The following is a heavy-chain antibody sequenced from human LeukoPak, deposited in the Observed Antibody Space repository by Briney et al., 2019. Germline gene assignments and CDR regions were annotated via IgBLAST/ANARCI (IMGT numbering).Heavy chain of an antibody. Sequence: SETLSLTCTVSGGSISSYYWSWIRQPAGKGLEWIGRIYTSGSTNYNPSLKSRVTISVDTSKNQFSLKLSSVTAADTAVYYCARLHLGYYDILTGYFLDPYYYMDVWGKGTTVTVSS. D-gene: IGHD3-9*01. J-gene: IGHJ6*03. V-gene: IGHV4-4*07. CDR1: GGSISSYY. CDR3: ARLHLGYYDILTGYFLDPYYYMDV. CDR2: IYTSGST.